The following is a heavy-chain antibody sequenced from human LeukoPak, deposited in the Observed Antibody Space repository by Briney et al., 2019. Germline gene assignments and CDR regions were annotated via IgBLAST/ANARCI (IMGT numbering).Heavy chain of an antibody. CDR2: IKSKTDGGTT. CDR3: TTDQRRGLFVVVPAASLH. J-gene: IGHJ4*02. Sequence: GGSLRLSCAASGFTFSNAWMSWVRQAPGKGLEWVGLIKSKTDGGTTDYAAPVKGRFTISRDDSKNTLYLQMNSLKTEDTAVYYCTTDQRRGLFVVVPAASLHWGQGTLVTVSS. V-gene: IGHV3-15*01. D-gene: IGHD2-2*01. CDR1: GFTFSNAW.